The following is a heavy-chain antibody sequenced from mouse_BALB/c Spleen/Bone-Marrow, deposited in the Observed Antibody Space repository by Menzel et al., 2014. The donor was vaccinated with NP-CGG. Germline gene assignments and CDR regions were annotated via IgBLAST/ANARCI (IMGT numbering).Heavy chain of an antibody. CDR2: IWAGGST. J-gene: IGHJ4*01. CDR1: GFSLTSYG. D-gene: IGHD2-2*01. V-gene: IGHV2-9*02. CDR3: ARDRGFGYDRTMDY. Sequence: QVQLQRSGPGLVAPSQSLSITCTVSGFSLTSYGVHWVRQPPGKGLEWLGVIWAGGSTNYNSALMSRLSISKDNSKSXVFLKMNSLQTDDTAMYFCARDRGFGYDRTMDYWGQGTSVTVSS.